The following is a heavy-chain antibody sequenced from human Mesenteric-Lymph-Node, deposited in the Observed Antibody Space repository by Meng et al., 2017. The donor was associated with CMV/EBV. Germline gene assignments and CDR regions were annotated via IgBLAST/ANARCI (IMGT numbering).Heavy chain of an antibody. Sequence: GSLRLSCAVYGGSFSGYYWSWIRQPPGKGLEWIGEINHSGSTNYNPSLKSRVTISVDTSKNQFSLKLSSVTAADTAVYYCARDLFFGVVIMRESHYYGMDVWGQGTTVTVSS. CDR2: INHSGST. D-gene: IGHD3-3*01. J-gene: IGHJ6*02. CDR3: ARDLFFGVVIMRESHYYGMDV. V-gene: IGHV4-34*01. CDR1: GGSFSGYY.